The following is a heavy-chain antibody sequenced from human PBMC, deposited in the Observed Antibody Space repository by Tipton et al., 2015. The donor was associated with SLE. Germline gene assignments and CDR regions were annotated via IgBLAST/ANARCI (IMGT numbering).Heavy chain of an antibody. V-gene: IGHV4-4*07. Sequence: TLSLTCTASGGSISSYYWSWIRQPAGKGLEWIGRIYTGGSTNYNPSLKSRVTMSVDTSKNQFSLKLSSVTAADTAVYYCSSTFHYDFWSGYIDAFDIWRQGTMVTVSS. CDR3: SSTFHYDFWSGYIDAFDI. J-gene: IGHJ3*02. CDR2: IYTGGST. CDR1: GGSISSYY. D-gene: IGHD3-3*01.